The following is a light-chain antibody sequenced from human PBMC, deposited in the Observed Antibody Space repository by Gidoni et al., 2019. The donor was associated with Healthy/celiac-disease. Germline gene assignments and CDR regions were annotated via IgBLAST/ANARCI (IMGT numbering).Light chain of an antibody. J-gene: IGKJ2*02. CDR2: AAS. CDR1: QSISSY. Sequence: DLQMTQSPSSLSASVGDRVTITCRASQSISSYLNWYQQKPGKAPKLLISAASSLQSGVPSRFSGSGSGTDFTLTISSLQPEDFATYYCQQSYSTPWTFGQGTKLEIK. V-gene: IGKV1-39*01. CDR3: QQSYSTPWT.